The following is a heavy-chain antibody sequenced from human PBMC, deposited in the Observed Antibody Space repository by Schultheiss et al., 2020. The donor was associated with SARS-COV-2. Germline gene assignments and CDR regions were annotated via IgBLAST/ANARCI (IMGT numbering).Heavy chain of an antibody. V-gene: IGHV4-34*01. D-gene: IGHD3-3*01. CDR2: VNHSGNT. J-gene: IGHJ4*02. CDR3: ASGVYRFLEWQERDY. CDR1: GGSFSGYF. Sequence: SETLSLTCAVYGGSFSGYFWTWIRQSPGKGLEWIGEVNHSGNTNYNPSLKSRVTISVDTSKHQFYLRLRSATAADTAVYYCASGVYRFLEWQERDYWGQGTLVTVSS.